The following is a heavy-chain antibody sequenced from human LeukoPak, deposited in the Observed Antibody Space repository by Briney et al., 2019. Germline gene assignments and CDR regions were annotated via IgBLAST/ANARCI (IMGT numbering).Heavy chain of an antibody. CDR2: INWNGGST. CDR1: GFTFDDYG. J-gene: IGHJ4*02. V-gene: IGHV3-20*04. CDR3: ARANYDILTGYSGWIDY. D-gene: IGHD3-9*01. Sequence: GGSLRLSCAASGFTFDDYGMSWVRQAPGKGLEWVSGINWNGGSTGYADSVKGRFTISRDNAKNSLCLQMNSLRAEDTALYYCARANYDILTGYSGWIDYWGQGTLVTVSS.